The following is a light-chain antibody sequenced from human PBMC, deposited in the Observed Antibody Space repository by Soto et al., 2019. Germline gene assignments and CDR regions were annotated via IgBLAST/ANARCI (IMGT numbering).Light chain of an antibody. J-gene: IGKJ1*01. CDR3: QQYGSSPWT. CDR2: CAS. V-gene: IGKV3-20*01. CDR1: QSVTSSY. Sequence: EIVLTQSPGTRSLSPGERATLSCRACQSVTSSYLAWYQQKPGQAPRLLMYCASSRATGIPYRFSGRGSGTNFSRTITGLEPEDFAVYYCQQYGSSPWTFRQGTKVDIK.